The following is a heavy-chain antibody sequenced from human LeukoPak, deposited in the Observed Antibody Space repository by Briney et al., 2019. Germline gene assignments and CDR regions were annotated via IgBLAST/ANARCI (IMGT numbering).Heavy chain of an antibody. J-gene: IGHJ4*02. CDR3: AKENLVATILRY. Sequence: PGGSLRLSCAASGFTFSDYYMSWIRQAPGKGLEWVAIISYDGSNKYYADSVKGRFTISRDNSKNTLYLQMNSLRAEDTAVYYCAKENLVATILRYWGQGTLVTVSS. D-gene: IGHD5-12*01. V-gene: IGHV3-30*18. CDR2: ISYDGSNK. CDR1: GFTFSDYY.